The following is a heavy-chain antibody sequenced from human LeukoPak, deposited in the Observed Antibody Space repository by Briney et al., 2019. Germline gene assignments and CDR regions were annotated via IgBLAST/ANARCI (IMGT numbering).Heavy chain of an antibody. CDR3: ARRVYGDLGNWLDP. CDR2: MHYSGST. Sequence: SETLSLTCTVSGGSLSSFYWNWIRQPPGKGLEWIGAMHYSGSTNYNPSLKSRVTISVDMSKNQFSLELNSVTAADTAVYYCARRVYGDLGNWLDPWGQGTLVTVSS. J-gene: IGHJ5*02. V-gene: IGHV4-59*08. D-gene: IGHD4-17*01. CDR1: GGSLSSFY.